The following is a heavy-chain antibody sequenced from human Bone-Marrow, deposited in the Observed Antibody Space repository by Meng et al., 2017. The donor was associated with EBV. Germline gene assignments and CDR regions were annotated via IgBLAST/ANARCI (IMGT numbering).Heavy chain of an antibody. Sequence: EVQLVESGGGLVKPGGSLRVFCSGSGFSFTNAWMGWVREAPGKGLEWVGRIKSKTDGGTEDYAAPVKGRFTISRDDSKNTVYLQMNSLKTEDTALYYCTIDPWWQWLVGGDYFDYWGQGTLVTVAS. CDR2: IKSKTDGGTE. CDR3: TIDPWWQWLVGGDYFDY. J-gene: IGHJ4*02. V-gene: IGHV3-15*01. D-gene: IGHD6-19*01. CDR1: GFSFTNAW.